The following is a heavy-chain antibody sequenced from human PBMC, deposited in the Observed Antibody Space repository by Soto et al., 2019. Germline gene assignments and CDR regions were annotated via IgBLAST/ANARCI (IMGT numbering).Heavy chain of an antibody. D-gene: IGHD3-3*01. Sequence: SETLSLTCSVSGFSISSGYYWGWIRQPPGKGLEWIGSIFHSGTTHYNPSLKSRVTISVETSKSEFSLKLTSVTAADAAVYYCLRVTHDSGDYWGQGTLVTVSS. V-gene: IGHV4-38-2*02. CDR3: LRVTHDSGDY. J-gene: IGHJ4*02. CDR2: IFHSGTT. CDR1: GFSISSGYY.